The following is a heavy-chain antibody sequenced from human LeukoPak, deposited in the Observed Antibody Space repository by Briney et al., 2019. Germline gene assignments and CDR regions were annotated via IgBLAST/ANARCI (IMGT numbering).Heavy chain of an antibody. Sequence: GASVKVSCKASGYTFTSYYMHWVRQAPGQGLEWMGIINPSGGSTSYAQKFQGRVTMTRDTSTSTVYMELSSLRSGDTAVYYCARDHHIGAEGFDPWGQGTLVTVSS. CDR2: INPSGGST. CDR3: ARDHHIGAEGFDP. V-gene: IGHV1-46*01. J-gene: IGHJ5*02. CDR1: GYTFTSYY. D-gene: IGHD4/OR15-4a*01.